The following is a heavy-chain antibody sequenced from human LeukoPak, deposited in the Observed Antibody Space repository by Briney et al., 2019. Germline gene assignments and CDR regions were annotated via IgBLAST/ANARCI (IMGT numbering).Heavy chain of an antibody. J-gene: IGHJ6*02. CDR1: GGTFSSYA. CDR2: IIPILGIA. D-gene: IGHD3-9*01. CDR3: ATGILTGFRYGMDV. V-gene: IGHV1-69*04. Sequence: SVKVSCKASGGTFSSYAISSVRPAPGQGLEWMGRIIPILGIANYAQKFQGRVTITADKSTSTAYMELSSLRSKDTAVYYCATGILTGFRYGMDVWGQGTTVTVSS.